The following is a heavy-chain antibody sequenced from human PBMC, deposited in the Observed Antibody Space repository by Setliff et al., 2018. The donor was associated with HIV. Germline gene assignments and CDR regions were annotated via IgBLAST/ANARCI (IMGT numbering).Heavy chain of an antibody. CDR3: ARGIDILVKMGIYYHYMDV. V-gene: IGHV1-69*13. D-gene: IGHD2-15*01. J-gene: IGHJ6*03. CDR1: GDTFNSYA. Sequence: SVKVSCKASGDTFNSYAISWVRQAPGQGLEWMGGIIPIFGTANYAQKFQGRVTITADESTNTAYMELSSLRSEDTAVYYCARGIDILVKMGIYYHYMDVWGKGTTVTVSS. CDR2: IIPIFGTA.